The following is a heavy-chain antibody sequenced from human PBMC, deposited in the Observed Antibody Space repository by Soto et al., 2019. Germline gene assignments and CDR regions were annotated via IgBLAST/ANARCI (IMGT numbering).Heavy chain of an antibody. CDR1: GGSISSYY. D-gene: IGHD6-6*01. Sequence: SETLSLTCTVSGGSISSYYWSWVRQPPGKGLEWIGYIYYSGSTNYNPSLKSRVTISVDTSKNQFSLKLSSVTAADTAVYYCASLAAPQYYYYYMDVWGKGTTVTVSS. J-gene: IGHJ6*03. CDR3: ASLAAPQYYYYYMDV. CDR2: IYYSGST. V-gene: IGHV4-59*01.